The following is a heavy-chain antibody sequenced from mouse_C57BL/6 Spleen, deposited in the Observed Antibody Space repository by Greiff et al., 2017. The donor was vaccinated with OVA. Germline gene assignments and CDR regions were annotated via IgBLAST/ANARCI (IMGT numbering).Heavy chain of an antibody. CDR3: ARHEEGITSYFDY. J-gene: IGHJ2*01. V-gene: IGHV1-54*01. D-gene: IGHD2-4*01. CDR2: INPGSGGT. Sequence: QVQLQQSGAELVRPGTSVKVSCKASGYAFTNYLIEWVKQRPGQGLEWIGVINPGSGGTNYNEKFKGKATLTADKSSSTAYMQLSSLTSEDSAVYFCARHEEGITSYFDYWGQGTTLTVSS. CDR1: GYAFTNYL.